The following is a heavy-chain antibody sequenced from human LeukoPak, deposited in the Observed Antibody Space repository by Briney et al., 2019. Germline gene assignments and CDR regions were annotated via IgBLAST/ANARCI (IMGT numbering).Heavy chain of an antibody. CDR1: SGSISSYY. Sequence: PSETLSLTCTVSSGSISSYYWSWIRQPPGKGLEWIGYIYYSGSTNYNPSLKGRVTISGDTSKNQFSLKLSSVTAADTAVYYRARESSSGWYSFDYWGQGTLVTVSS. D-gene: IGHD6-19*01. V-gene: IGHV4-59*12. CDR2: IYYSGST. CDR3: ARESSSGWYSFDY. J-gene: IGHJ4*02.